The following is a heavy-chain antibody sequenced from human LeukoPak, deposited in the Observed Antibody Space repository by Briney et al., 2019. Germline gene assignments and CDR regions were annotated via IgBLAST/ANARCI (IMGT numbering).Heavy chain of an antibody. J-gene: IGHJ5*02. CDR3: ARERTPYYYDSSGYYYRGWFDP. V-gene: IGHV1-2*06. CDR1: GYTFTGYY. D-gene: IGHD3-22*01. Sequence: ASVKVSCKASGYTFTGYYMHWVRQAPGQGLEWMGRINPNSGGTNYAQKFQGRVTMTRDTPISTAYMELSRLRSDDTAVYYCARERTPYYYDSSGYYYRGWFDPWGQGTLVTVSS. CDR2: INPNSGGT.